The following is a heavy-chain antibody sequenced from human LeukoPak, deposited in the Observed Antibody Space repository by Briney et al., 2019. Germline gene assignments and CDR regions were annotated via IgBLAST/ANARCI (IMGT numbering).Heavy chain of an antibody. J-gene: IGHJ4*02. CDR3: ARVIWSGDFDWLSPFDY. V-gene: IGHV1-18*01. D-gene: IGHD3-9*01. Sequence: ASVKVFCKASGYTFTSYGISWVRQAPGQGLEWMGWISAYNGNTNYAQKLQGRVTMTTDTSTSTAYMELRSLRSDDTAVYYCARVIWSGDFDWLSPFDYWGQGTLVTVSS. CDR2: ISAYNGNT. CDR1: GYTFTSYG.